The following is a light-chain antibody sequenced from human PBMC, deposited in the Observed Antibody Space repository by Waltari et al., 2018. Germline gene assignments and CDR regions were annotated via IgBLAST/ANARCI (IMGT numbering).Light chain of an antibody. CDR2: DVS. V-gene: IGLV2-14*01. CDR3: SSYTSSSSWV. J-gene: IGLJ3*02. Sequence: QSPLTQPASVSGSAGQSSTIYGTGPSSAVRDHNYVSWYQQHPGEAPKRMIYDVSNRPSGVSKLFSGSKSGNAAPLTISGLHAEDEDDYYCSSYTSSSSWVFGGGTKLTVL. CDR1: SSAVRDHNY.